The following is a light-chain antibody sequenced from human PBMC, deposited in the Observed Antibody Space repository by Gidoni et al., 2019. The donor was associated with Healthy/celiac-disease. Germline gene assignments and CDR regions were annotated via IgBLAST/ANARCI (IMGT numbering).Light chain of an antibody. J-gene: IGKJ5*01. V-gene: IGKV3-11*01. CDR2: DAS. CDR3: QQRSNWPPIT. Sequence: PGERATLSCRDSQSVSSYLAWYQQKPGQAPRRLIYDASNRATGIPARFSGSGSGTDFTLTISSLEPEDFAVYYCQQRSNWPPITFGQGTRLEIK. CDR1: QSVSSY.